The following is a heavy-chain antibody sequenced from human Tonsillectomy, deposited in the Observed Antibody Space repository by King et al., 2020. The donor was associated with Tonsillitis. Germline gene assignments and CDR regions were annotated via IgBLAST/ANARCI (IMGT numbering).Heavy chain of an antibody. CDR2: ISRSTSYI. V-gene: IGHV3-21*06. CDR1: GFTFSTYT. Sequence: VQLVESGGGLVKPGGSLRLSCATSGFTFSTYTMNWVRQAPGKGLEWVSSISRSTSYIYYADSVKGRFTISRDNAKNSLYLQMNSLRAEDTAVYYCARGPYCSSTTCYPFNYMDVWGKGTTVTVSS. CDR3: ARGPYCSSTTCYPFNYMDV. D-gene: IGHD2-2*01. J-gene: IGHJ6*03.